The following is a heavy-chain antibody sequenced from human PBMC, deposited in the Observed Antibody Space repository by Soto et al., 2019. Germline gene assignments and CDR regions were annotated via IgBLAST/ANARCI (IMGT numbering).Heavy chain of an antibody. CDR2: IDPSDSYT. CDR3: ARHPYSNYDFDY. J-gene: IGHJ4*02. CDR1: GYSFTSYW. D-gene: IGHD4-4*01. Sequence: PGESLKISCKGSGYSFTSYWISWVRQMPGKGLEWMGRIDPSDSYTNYSPSFQGHVTISADKSISTAYLQWSSLKASDTAVYYCARHPYSNYDFDYWGQGTLVTVSS. V-gene: IGHV5-10-1*01.